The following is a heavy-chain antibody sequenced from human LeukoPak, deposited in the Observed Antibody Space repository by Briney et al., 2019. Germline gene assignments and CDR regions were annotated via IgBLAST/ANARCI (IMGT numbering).Heavy chain of an antibody. J-gene: IGHJ4*02. CDR3: AKDRGELLLGY. CDR1: GFTVSSNS. V-gene: IGHV3-53*05. Sequence: GGSLRLSCTVSGFTVSSNSWSWVRQAPGKGLEWVSFIYSGGNTHYSDSVTGRFTISRDNSKNTLSLQMNSLRAEDTAVYYCAKDRGELLLGYWGQGTLVTVSS. CDR2: IYSGGNT. D-gene: IGHD1-26*01.